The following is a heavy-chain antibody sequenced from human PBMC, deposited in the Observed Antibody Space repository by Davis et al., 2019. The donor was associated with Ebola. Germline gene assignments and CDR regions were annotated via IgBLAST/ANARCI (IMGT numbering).Heavy chain of an antibody. CDR1: GFTFSSYW. J-gene: IGHJ5*02. V-gene: IGHV3-74*01. Sequence: GESLKISCAASGFTFSSYWMHWVRQAPGTGLVWVSNINGDGTITNYADSVKGRFTISRDNAKNTLYLQMNSLRVEDADLYFCARVATDWFDPWGQGTLVTVSS. CDR2: INGDGTIT. CDR3: ARVATDWFDP.